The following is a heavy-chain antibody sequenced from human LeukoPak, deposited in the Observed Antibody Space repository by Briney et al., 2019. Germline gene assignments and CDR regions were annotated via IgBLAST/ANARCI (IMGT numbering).Heavy chain of an antibody. J-gene: IGHJ6*03. CDR1: GFTVSSNY. Sequence: GGSLRLSCAASGFTVSSNYMSCVRQAPRKGLEWVSVIYSGGRTSYADFVKGRFTISRDNSKNTLYLQMDRLRAGDTAVYYCARVGWELKSPDYYYYMDVWGKRTTVTISS. D-gene: IGHD1-26*01. CDR2: IYSGGRT. CDR3: ARVGWELKSPDYYYYMDV. V-gene: IGHV3-53*01.